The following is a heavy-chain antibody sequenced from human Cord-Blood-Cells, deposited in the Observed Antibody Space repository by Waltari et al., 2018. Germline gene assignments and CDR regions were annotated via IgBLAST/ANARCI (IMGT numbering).Heavy chain of an antibody. CDR1: GGSFSGYY. CDR3: ARLPGIAAAGYDY. V-gene: IGHV4-34*01. J-gene: IGHJ4*02. Sequence: QVQLQQWGAGLLKPSETLSLTCAVYGGSFSGYYWSWIRQPPGKGLEWIGEINHSGSTNYNPSLKSRVTLSVDTSKNQFSLKLSSVTAADTAVYYCARLPGIAAAGYDYWGQGTLVTVSS. D-gene: IGHD6-13*01. CDR2: INHSGST.